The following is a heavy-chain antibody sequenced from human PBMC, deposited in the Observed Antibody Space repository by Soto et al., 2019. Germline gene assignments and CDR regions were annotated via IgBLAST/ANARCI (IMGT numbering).Heavy chain of an antibody. CDR1: GGTFSSYA. Sequence: ASVKVSCKASGGTFSSYAIRWVRQAPGQGLEWMGGIIPIFGTANYAQKFQGRVTITADESTSTAYMELSSLRSEDTAVYYCARDRHDFWSGYFGVWFDPWGQGTLVTVSS. D-gene: IGHD3-3*01. V-gene: IGHV1-69*13. CDR2: IIPIFGTA. J-gene: IGHJ5*02. CDR3: ARDRHDFWSGYFGVWFDP.